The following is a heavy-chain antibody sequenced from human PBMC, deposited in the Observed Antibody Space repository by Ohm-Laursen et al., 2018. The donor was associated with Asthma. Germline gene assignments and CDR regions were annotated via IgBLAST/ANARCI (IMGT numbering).Heavy chain of an antibody. Sequence: SDTLSLTCGASGSSISSYYWSWIRQPPGKGLEWIGYFFLRGNDNYNPSLRSRVTMSMGTSRDQFSLNLRSVTAADTAVYYCARVGIAARVIDYWGQGTLVTVSS. CDR2: FFLRGND. J-gene: IGHJ4*02. CDR1: GSSISSYY. CDR3: ARVGIAARVIDY. V-gene: IGHV4-59*07. D-gene: IGHD6-6*01.